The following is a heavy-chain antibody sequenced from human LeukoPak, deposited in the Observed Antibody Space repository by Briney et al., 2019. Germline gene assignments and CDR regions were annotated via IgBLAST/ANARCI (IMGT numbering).Heavy chain of an antibody. D-gene: IGHD6-13*01. CDR3: ARLSLYSSRTYYYYGMDV. Sequence: PGGSLRLSCAASGFTFSSYSMTWVRQAPGKGLEWVSSISSSSSYIYYADSVKGRFTISRDNAKNSLYLQMNSLRAEDTAVYYCARLSLYSSRTYYYYGMDVWGQGTTVTVSS. J-gene: IGHJ6*02. CDR2: ISSSSSYI. V-gene: IGHV3-21*01. CDR1: GFTFSSYS.